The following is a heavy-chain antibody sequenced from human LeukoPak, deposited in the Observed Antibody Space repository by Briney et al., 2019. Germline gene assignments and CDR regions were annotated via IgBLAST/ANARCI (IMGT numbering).Heavy chain of an antibody. Sequence: PSETLSLTCTVSGGSISSSSYYWGWIRQPPGKGLEWIGEINHSGSTNYNPSLKSRVTISVDTSKNQFSLKLSSVTAADTAVYYCARGGRFQPPYFLAPYYYYYMDVWGKGTTVTVSS. J-gene: IGHJ6*03. CDR2: INHSGST. CDR3: ARGGRFQPPYFLAPYYYYYMDV. V-gene: IGHV4-39*07. D-gene: IGHD3-3*01. CDR1: GGSISSSSYY.